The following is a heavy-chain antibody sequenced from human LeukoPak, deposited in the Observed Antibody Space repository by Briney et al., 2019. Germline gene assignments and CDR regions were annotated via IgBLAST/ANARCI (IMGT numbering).Heavy chain of an antibody. V-gene: IGHV3-23*01. CDR1: GFFFSNNA. CDR2: LDTTGAST. J-gene: IGHJ4*02. Sequence: GGSLRLSCAASGFFFSNNAMSWVRQAPGKGLEWVSSLDTTGASTFFADSVRGRFIVSRDNSKNTLYLQMSSLRVEDTAVYYCAKAREYFGVDAIDYWGQGTLVTVSS. CDR3: AKAREYFGVDAIDY. D-gene: IGHD3-3*01.